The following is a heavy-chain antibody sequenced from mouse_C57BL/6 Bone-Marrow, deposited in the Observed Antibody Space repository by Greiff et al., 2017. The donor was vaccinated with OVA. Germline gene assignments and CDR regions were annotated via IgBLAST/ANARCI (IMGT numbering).Heavy chain of an antibody. CDR3: ARSIYYGKTGY. Sequence: VKLVESGAELARPGASVKLSCKASGYTFTSYGISWVKQRTGQGLEWIGEIYPRSGNTYYNEKFKGKATLTADKSSSTAYMELRSLTSEDSAVYFCARSIYYGKTGYWGQGTTLTVSS. V-gene: IGHV1-81*01. J-gene: IGHJ2*01. CDR2: IYPRSGNT. D-gene: IGHD2-1*01. CDR1: GYTFTSYG.